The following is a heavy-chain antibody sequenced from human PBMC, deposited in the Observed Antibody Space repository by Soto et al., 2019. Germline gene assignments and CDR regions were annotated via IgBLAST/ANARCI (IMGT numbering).Heavy chain of an antibody. CDR2: ISSSSSTI. CDR3: AREADHHYDVWSGYFGQTDY. D-gene: IGHD3-3*01. Sequence: EVQLVESGGGLVQPGGSLRLSCAASGFTFSSYSMNWVRQAPGKGLEWVSYISSSSSTIYYADSVKGRFTISRDNAKNSAYLQMNSLRGEDTAVYYCAREADHHYDVWSGYFGQTDYWGQGTLVTVSS. V-gene: IGHV3-48*01. CDR1: GFTFSSYS. J-gene: IGHJ4*02.